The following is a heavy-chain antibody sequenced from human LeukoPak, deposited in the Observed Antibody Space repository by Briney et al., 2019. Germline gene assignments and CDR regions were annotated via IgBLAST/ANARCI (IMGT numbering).Heavy chain of an antibody. Sequence: ASVKLSCSSSGYAFTGYYMHLDRQAPGQGLGLMWWINPNSGGTNYAQKFQGRVTITSDTSISTAYMELSRLKSEDTAVYYCAIPNLPNTCSAFRDYWLQGSLV. CDR2: INPNSGGT. V-gene: IGHV1-2*02. CDR1: GYAFTGYY. D-gene: IGHD1/OR15-1a*01. J-gene: IGHJ4*02. CDR3: AIPNLPNTCSAFRDY.